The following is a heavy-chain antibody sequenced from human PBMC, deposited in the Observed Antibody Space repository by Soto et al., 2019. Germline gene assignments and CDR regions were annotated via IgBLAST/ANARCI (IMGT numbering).Heavy chain of an antibody. D-gene: IGHD4-17*01. CDR1: GFSFSNSNYG. Sequence: QVQLVESGGGVVQPGSSLRLSCAASGFSFSNSNYGMHWVRLAPGKGLDWVAVVGYDGRPKYYGDSVKGRFTISSDISKNTLYLQMNSLGVEDTAVYYCARWNGVYTAFDIWGQGTMVTVSS. V-gene: IGHV3-33*01. CDR2: VGYDGRPK. J-gene: IGHJ3*02. CDR3: ARWNGVYTAFDI.